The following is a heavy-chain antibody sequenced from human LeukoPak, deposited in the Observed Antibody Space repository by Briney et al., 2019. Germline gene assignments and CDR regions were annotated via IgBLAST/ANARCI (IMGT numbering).Heavy chain of an antibody. J-gene: IGHJ4*02. V-gene: IGHV3-21*01. CDR3: ARTAAGTGGYYFDY. Sequence: GGSLRLSCAASGFTFSSYSMNWVRQAPGKGLEWVSSISSSSSYIYYADSVKGRFTISRDNAKNSLYLQMNSLRAEDTAVYYCARTAAGTGGYYFDYWGQGTLVTVSS. D-gene: IGHD6-13*01. CDR2: ISSSSSYI. CDR1: GFTFSSYS.